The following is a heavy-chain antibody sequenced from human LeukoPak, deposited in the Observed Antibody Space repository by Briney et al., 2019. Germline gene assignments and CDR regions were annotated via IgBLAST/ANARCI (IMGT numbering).Heavy chain of an antibody. CDR3: AKENKYSGSYADYYYYYMDV. CDR1: GFTFSSYG. J-gene: IGHJ6*03. CDR2: IWYGGSNK. V-gene: IGHV3-30*02. D-gene: IGHD1-26*01. Sequence: GGSLRLSCAASGFTFSSYGMHWVRQAPGKGLEWVAVIWYGGSNKYYADSVKGRFTISRDNSKNTLYLQMNSLRAEDTAVYYCAKENKYSGSYADYYYYYMDVWGKGTTVTVSS.